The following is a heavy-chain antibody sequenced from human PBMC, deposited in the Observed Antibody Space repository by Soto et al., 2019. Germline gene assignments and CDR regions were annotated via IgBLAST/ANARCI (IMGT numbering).Heavy chain of an antibody. J-gene: IGHJ6*02. Sequence: QVQLVQSGAEVKKPGSSVRVSCKASGGTFSRYAISWVRQAPGQGLEWMGGIIPIFGTANYAQKFQGRVTITADESTSTAYMELSSLRSEDTAVYYCARDRITIFGVVKNYYYYGMDVWGQGTTVTVSS. D-gene: IGHD3-3*01. V-gene: IGHV1-69*01. CDR1: GGTFSRYA. CDR2: IIPIFGTA. CDR3: ARDRITIFGVVKNYYYYGMDV.